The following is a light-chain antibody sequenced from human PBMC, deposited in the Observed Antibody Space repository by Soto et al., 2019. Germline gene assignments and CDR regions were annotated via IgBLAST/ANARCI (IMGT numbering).Light chain of an antibody. CDR3: QQYGSSGT. V-gene: IGKV3-20*01. Sequence: EIVLTQSPGTLSLSPGERATLSCRASQSVSSRFLAWYQQRPGQATRLLIYAASNRATGIPDRFSGSGSGTDFTLTISRLEPEDFAVYYCQQYGSSGTFGQGTKVDIK. CDR1: QSVSSRF. CDR2: AAS. J-gene: IGKJ1*01.